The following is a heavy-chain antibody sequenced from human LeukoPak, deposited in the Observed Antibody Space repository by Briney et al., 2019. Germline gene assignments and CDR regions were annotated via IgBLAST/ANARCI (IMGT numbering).Heavy chain of an antibody. J-gene: IGHJ6*02. D-gene: IGHD6-13*01. Sequence: GGSLRLSCAASGFTFSSYWMHWVRQAPGKGLVWVSRINSDGSSTSYADSVKGRFTISRDNTKNTLYLQMNSLRAEDTAVYYCARGGIAAAGTGHYYYYYGMDVWGQGTTVTVSS. CDR1: GFTFSSYW. CDR2: INSDGSST. V-gene: IGHV3-74*01. CDR3: ARGGIAAAGTGHYYYYYGMDV.